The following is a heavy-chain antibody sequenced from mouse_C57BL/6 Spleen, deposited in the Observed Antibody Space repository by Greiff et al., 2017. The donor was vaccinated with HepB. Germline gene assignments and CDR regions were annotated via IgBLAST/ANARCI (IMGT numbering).Heavy chain of an antibody. J-gene: IGHJ3*01. CDR2: ISDGGSYT. CDR1: GFTFSSYS. D-gene: IGHD2-3*01. V-gene: IGHV5-4*01. CDR3: AREYDGSPAWFAY. Sequence: EVKLMESGGGLVKPGGSLKLSCAASGFTFSSYSMSWVRQTPEQRLEWVATISDGGSYTYYPDNVKGRSTITGDNATSNLYLQLSHLKSEDTAVYYCAREYDGSPAWFAYWGQGTLVTVSA.